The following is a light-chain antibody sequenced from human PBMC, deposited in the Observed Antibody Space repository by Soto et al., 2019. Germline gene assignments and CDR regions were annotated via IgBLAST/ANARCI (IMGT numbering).Light chain of an antibody. Sequence: EIVMTQSAATLSVSPGERAALSCRASQYINTRLAWYQHRPGQAPRLLIYQTSIRAAGIPARFSGSGSGTDFTLTISDVEPEDFAVYYCHQRQSWPRTFGQGTKVDIK. CDR1: QYINTR. J-gene: IGKJ1*01. CDR2: QTS. CDR3: HQRQSWPRT. V-gene: IGKV3D-15*03.